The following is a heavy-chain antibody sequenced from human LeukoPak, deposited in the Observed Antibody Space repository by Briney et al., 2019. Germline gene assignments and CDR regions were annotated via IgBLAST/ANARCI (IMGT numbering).Heavy chain of an antibody. J-gene: IGHJ4*02. CDR3: ARDGYSGNDGL. CDR1: GGSISSYY. CDR2: IYHSGST. Sequence: SETLSLTCTVSGGSISSYYWSWIRQPPGKGLEWIGYIYHSGSTKYNPSLKSRVTISVDTSKNQFSLKLSSVTAADTAVYYCARDGYSGNDGLWGQGALVTVSS. D-gene: IGHD5-12*01. V-gene: IGHV4-59*01.